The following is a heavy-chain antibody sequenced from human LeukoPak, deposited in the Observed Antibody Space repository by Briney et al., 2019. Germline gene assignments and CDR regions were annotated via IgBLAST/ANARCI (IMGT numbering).Heavy chain of an antibody. CDR1: GYTFTGYY. V-gene: IGHV1-2*02. D-gene: IGHD6-13*01. CDR2: INPNSGGT. Sequence: ASVTVSCKASGYTFTGYYMHWVRQAPGQGLEWRGWINPNSGGTNYAQKFQGRVTTTRDTSISTAYMELSRLRSDDTAVYYCARDLAGYSSSRDFDYWGQGTLVTVSS. CDR3: ARDLAGYSSSRDFDY. J-gene: IGHJ4*02.